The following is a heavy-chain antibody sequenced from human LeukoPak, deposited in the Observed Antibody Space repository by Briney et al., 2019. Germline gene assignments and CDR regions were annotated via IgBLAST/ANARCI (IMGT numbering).Heavy chain of an antibody. Sequence: SVKVSCKASGGTFSGYAISWVRQAPGQGLEWMGGIIPIFGTANYAQKFQGRVTITTDESTSTAYMELSSLRSEDTAVYYCARVAATIFGVVENWFDPWGQGTLVTVSS. CDR1: GGTFSGYA. CDR2: IIPIFGTA. D-gene: IGHD3-3*01. J-gene: IGHJ5*02. CDR3: ARVAATIFGVVENWFDP. V-gene: IGHV1-69*05.